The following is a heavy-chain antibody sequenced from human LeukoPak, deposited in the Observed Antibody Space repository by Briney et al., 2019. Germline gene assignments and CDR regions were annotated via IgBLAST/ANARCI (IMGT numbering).Heavy chain of an antibody. J-gene: IGHJ4*02. D-gene: IGHD1-26*01. Sequence: PSETLSLTCTVSGGSITSYYWSWIRQPPGKGLEWIAYVSDVGDTNYNPALKSRVTISLDKSKNQFSLKLGSVTAADTAVYFCARGSSDEWAVLQYFYFDYWGQGTLVAVSS. CDR1: GGSITSYY. CDR2: VSDVGDT. CDR3: ARGSSDEWAVLQYFYFDY. V-gene: IGHV4-59*01.